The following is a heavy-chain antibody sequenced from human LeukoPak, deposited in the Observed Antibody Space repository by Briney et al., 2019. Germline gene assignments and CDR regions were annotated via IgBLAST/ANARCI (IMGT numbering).Heavy chain of an antibody. CDR3: ASLTYYYDSSGYYSNWFDP. CDR1: GGSISSSSYY. D-gene: IGHD3-22*01. V-gene: IGHV4-61*05. J-gene: IGHJ5*02. Sequence: SETLSLTCTVSGGSISSSSYYWGWIRQPPGKGLEWIGYIYYSGSTNYNPSLRSRVTISVDTSKNQFSLKLSSVTAADTAVYYCASLTYYYDSSGYYSNWFDPWGQGTLVTVSS. CDR2: IYYSGST.